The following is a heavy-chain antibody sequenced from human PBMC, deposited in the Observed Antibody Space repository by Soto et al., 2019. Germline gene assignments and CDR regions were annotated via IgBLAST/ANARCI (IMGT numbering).Heavy chain of an antibody. J-gene: IGHJ4*02. V-gene: IGHV1-2*02. CDR1: GYTFTGYY. D-gene: IGHD4-17*01. Sequence: ASVEVSCKASGYTFTGYYIHWVRQAPGQGLEWMGWINPNSGGTNYAQKFQGRVTMTRDTSISTAYMELSRLRSDDTAVYYCARLTSYGCFDYWGQGTLVTVSS. CDR3: ARLTSYGCFDY. CDR2: INPNSGGT.